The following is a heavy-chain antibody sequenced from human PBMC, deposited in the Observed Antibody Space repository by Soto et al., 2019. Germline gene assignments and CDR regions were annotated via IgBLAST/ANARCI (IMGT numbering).Heavy chain of an antibody. Sequence: GESLKISCKGSGYSFTSYWIGWVRQMPGKGLEWMGIIYPGDSDTRYSPSLQGQVTISADKSISTAYLQWSSLKASDTAMYYCASRYYYDSSGYFAFDIWGQGTMVTVSS. CDR2: IYPGDSDT. V-gene: IGHV5-51*01. J-gene: IGHJ3*02. D-gene: IGHD3-22*01. CDR1: GYSFTSYW. CDR3: ASRYYYDSSGYFAFDI.